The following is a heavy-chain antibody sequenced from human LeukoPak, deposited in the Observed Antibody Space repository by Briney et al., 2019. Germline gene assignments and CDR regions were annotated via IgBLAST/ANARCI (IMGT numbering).Heavy chain of an antibody. J-gene: IGHJ4*02. CDR3: AKDSEAGYCSSTSCYSDY. D-gene: IGHD2-2*01. Sequence: GGSLRLSCAASGFTFSSYAMSWVRQAPGKGLEWVSAISGSGGSTYYADSVKGRFTISRDNSKNTLYLQMNSLRAEDTAVYYCAKDSEAGYCSSTSCYSDYWGQGTLVTVSS. CDR2: ISGSGGST. V-gene: IGHV3-23*01. CDR1: GFTFSSYA.